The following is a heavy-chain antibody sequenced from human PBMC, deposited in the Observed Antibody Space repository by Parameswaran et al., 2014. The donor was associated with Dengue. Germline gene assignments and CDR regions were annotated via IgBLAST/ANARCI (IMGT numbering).Heavy chain of an antibody. Sequence: WVRQAPGQGLEWMGIINPSGGSTSYAQKFQGRVTMTRDTSTSTVYMELSSLRSEDTAVYYCARVGHKFLEWLGYYYGMDVWGQGTTVTVSS. CDR2: INPSGGST. D-gene: IGHD3-3*01. V-gene: IGHV1-46*01. J-gene: IGHJ6*02. CDR3: ARVGHKFLEWLGYYYGMDV.